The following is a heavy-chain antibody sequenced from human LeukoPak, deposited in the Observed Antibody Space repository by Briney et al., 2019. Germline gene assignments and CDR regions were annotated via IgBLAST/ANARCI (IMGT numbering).Heavy chain of an antibody. J-gene: IGHJ4*02. D-gene: IGHD5-24*01. CDR2: INPNSGGS. CDR1: GHTFNAYY. Sequence: ASVKVSCKASGHTFNAYYMHWVRQAPGQGLEWMGWINPNSGGSNYAQKFQGRVTMTSDTSINTAYMELSRLISDDTAVYYCAGDGYNSRRFFDYWGQGTLVTVSS. V-gene: IGHV1-2*02. CDR3: AGDGYNSRRFFDY.